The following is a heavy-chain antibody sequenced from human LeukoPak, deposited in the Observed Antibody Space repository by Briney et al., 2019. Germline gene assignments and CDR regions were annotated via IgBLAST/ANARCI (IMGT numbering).Heavy chain of an antibody. CDR2: IGASGPST. Sequence: PGGSLRLSCAASGFTFSAYGIHWVRQAPGKGLEWVSGIGASGPSTFFADSVKGRFAISRDNSKKTLYLQMNRLRGDDTAVYYCAKLDLSHLYSSGYLDSWGQGTLVTVSS. J-gene: IGHJ4*02. D-gene: IGHD6-19*01. CDR1: GFTFSAYG. V-gene: IGHV3-23*01. CDR3: AKLDLSHLYSSGYLDS.